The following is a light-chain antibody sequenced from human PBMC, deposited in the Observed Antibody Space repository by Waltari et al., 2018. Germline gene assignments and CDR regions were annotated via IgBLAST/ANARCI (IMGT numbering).Light chain of an antibody. CDR1: SGHTIYI. J-gene: IGLJ2*01. Sequence: QPLLTHSSSASASLGSSVKLTCSLSSGHTIYIIAWHQHKPGKAPRYLMKVEGSGSYNKGSGVPDRFSGSSAVADRYLTSSNLQSEDEADYYCETWDTNTHHFGGGTKLTVL. CDR3: ETWDTNTHH. CDR2: VEGSGSY. V-gene: IGLV4-60*03.